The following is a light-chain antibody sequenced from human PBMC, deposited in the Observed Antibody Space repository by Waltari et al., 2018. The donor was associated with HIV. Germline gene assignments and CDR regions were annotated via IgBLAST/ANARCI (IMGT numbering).Light chain of an antibody. J-gene: IGLJ2*01. CDR3: QAWDSNTVI. V-gene: IGLV3-1*01. CDR1: TLGNNY. Sequence: SYDLTPPPSVSVSPGQTANITCSGDTLGNNYVSWYQQKPGQSPILVIFQDRTRPLGIPERFSGSTSGNTATLTISGTQAVDEADYFCQAWDSNTVIFGGGTKLTVL. CDR2: QDR.